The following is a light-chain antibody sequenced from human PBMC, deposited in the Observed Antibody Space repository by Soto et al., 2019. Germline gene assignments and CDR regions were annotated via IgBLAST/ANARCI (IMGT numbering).Light chain of an antibody. Sequence: QSALTQPASVSGSPGQSITISCTGTSSDVGGYNYVSWYQQHPGKAPKLMIYEVSNRPSGGSNRFSGSKSGNTASLTISGLQAEDEADYYCSSYTSSSTLEVVFGGGTKVTVL. V-gene: IGLV2-14*01. CDR2: EVS. CDR1: SSDVGGYNY. CDR3: SSYTSSSTLEVV. J-gene: IGLJ2*01.